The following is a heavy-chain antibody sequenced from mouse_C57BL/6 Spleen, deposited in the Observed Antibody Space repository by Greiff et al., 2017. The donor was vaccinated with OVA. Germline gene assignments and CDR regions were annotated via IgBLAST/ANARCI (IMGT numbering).Heavy chain of an antibody. J-gene: IGHJ4*01. CDR1: GYTFTNYW. CDR2: IYPGGGYT. D-gene: IGHD3-2*02. CDR3: ARSGGYDYAMDY. Sequence: VQLQQSGAELVRPGTSVKMSCKASGYTFTNYWIGWAKQRPGHGLEWIGDIYPGGGYTNYNEKFKGKATLTADKSSSTAYMQFTSLTSEDSAIYYCARSGGYDYAMDYWGQGTSVTVSS. V-gene: IGHV1-63*01.